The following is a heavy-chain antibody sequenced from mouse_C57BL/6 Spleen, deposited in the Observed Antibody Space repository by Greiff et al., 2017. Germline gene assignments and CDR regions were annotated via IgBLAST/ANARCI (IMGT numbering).Heavy chain of an antibody. CDR1: GYTFTSYW. V-gene: IGHV1-59*01. Sequence: VKLQQPGAELVRPGTSVKLSCKASGYTFTSYWMHWVKQRPGQGLEWIGVIDPSDSYTNYNQKFKGKATLTVDTSSSTAYMQLSSLTSEDSAVYYCARSPTGSYFDYWGQGTTLTVSS. CDR2: IDPSDSYT. CDR3: ARSPTGSYFDY. D-gene: IGHD4-1*02. J-gene: IGHJ2*01.